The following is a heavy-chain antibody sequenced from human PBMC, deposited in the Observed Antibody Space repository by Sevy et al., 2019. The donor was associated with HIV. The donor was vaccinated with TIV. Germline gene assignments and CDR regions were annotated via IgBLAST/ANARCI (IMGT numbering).Heavy chain of an antibody. D-gene: IGHD2-21*01. CDR2: ISPTSSYI. V-gene: IGHV3-21*01. CDR3: AKEDSNGVCYSS. Sequence: GGSLRLSCAASGFTFSIYTLNWVRQAPGKRLEWVSSISPTSSYIYYADSVKGRFSISRDNAKNSLFLQMNSLRADDTAIYYCAKEDSNGVCYSSWGQGTLVTVSS. CDR1: GFTFSIYT. J-gene: IGHJ5*02.